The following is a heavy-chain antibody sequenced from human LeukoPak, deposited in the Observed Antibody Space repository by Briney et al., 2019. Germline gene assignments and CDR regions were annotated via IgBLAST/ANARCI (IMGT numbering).Heavy chain of an antibody. D-gene: IGHD1-26*01. Sequence: SQTLSLTCAISGDXVSSNSAAWNWLRQSPSRGLEWLGSTYYRSKWYNDYAESVKSRITINPDTSKNQFSLQLNSVTPEDTAMYYCARGGGAFDYWGQGTLVTVSS. CDR3: ARGGGAFDY. J-gene: IGHJ4*02. CDR1: GDXVSSNSAA. V-gene: IGHV6-1*01. CDR2: TYYRSKWYN.